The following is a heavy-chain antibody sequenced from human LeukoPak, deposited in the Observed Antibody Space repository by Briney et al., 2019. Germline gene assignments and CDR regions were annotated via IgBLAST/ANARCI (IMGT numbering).Heavy chain of an antibody. J-gene: IGHJ4*02. CDR1: GSTFSTYD. V-gene: IGHV3-13*04. Sequence: PGGSLRLSCAASGSTFSTYDMHWVRQATGKGLEWVSGIGTAGDTYYAGSVKGRFTISRENAKNSLYLQMNSLRAGDTAVYYCARRLEYSGSKGVFDYWGQGTLVTVSS. D-gene: IGHD1-26*01. CDR3: ARRLEYSGSKGVFDY. CDR2: IGTAGDT.